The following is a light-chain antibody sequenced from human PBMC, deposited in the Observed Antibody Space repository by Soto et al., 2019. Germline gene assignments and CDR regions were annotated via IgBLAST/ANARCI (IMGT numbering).Light chain of an antibody. CDR2: GAS. V-gene: IGKV3-20*01. J-gene: IGKJ1*01. CDR1: QSVSSTY. Sequence: VLTQSPGTLSFSPGERATLSCRASQSVSSTYLAWYQLKPGQAPRLLIYGASSRATGIPDRFSGSGSGTDFTLTISRLEPEDFAVYYCQQFGSSPRTFGQGTKVDI. CDR3: QQFGSSPRT.